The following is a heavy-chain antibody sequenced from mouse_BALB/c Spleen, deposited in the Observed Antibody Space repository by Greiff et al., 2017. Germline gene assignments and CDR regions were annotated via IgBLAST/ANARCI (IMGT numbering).Heavy chain of an antibody. CDR3: ASYGSGGFAY. J-gene: IGHJ3*01. Sequence: EVQRVESGAELVKPGASVKLSCTASGFNIKDTYMHWVKQRPEQGLEWIGRIDPANGNTKYDPKFQGKATITADTSSNTAYLQLSSLTSEDTAVYYGASYGSGGFAYWGQGTLVTVSA. V-gene: IGHV14-3*02. CDR1: GFNIKDTY. CDR2: IDPANGNT. D-gene: IGHD1-1*01.